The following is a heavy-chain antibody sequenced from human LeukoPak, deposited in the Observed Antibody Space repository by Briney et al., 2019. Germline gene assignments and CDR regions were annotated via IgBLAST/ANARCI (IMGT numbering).Heavy chain of an antibody. D-gene: IGHD5-24*01. J-gene: IGHJ4*02. CDR2: IKQDGSEK. Sequence: GGSLRLSCAASGFTFSSYWMSWVRQAPGKGLEWVANIKQDGSEKYYVDSVKGRFTVSRDNAKNSLYLQMNSLGAEDTAVYYCARPGWLQFGPHDCWGQGTLVTVSS. CDR3: ARPGWLQFGPHDC. V-gene: IGHV3-7*01. CDR1: GFTFSSYW.